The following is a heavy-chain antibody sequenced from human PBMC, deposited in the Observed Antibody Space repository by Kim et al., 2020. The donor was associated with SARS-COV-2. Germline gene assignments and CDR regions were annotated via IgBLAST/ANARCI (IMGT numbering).Heavy chain of an antibody. CDR3: ARGKLRYFDGGGMDV. V-gene: IGHV3-13*01. Sequence: GSMKGRFTIPRENAKNSLYLQMNSLRAGDTAVYYCARGKLRYFDGGGMDVWGQGTTVTVSS. D-gene: IGHD3-9*01. J-gene: IGHJ6*02.